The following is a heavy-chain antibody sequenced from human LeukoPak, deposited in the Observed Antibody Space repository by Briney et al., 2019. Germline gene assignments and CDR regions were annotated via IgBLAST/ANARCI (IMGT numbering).Heavy chain of an antibody. D-gene: IGHD5-18*01. V-gene: IGHV4-4*09. CDR1: GGSISSYY. CDR3: ARQWDEHSYGRVYYFDY. CDR2: IYTSGST. Sequence: SETLSLTCTVSGGSISSYYWSWIRQPPGKGLEWIGYIYTSGSTNYNPSLKSRVTISVDTSKNQFSLKLSSVTAADTAVYYCARQWDEHSYGRVYYFDYWGQGTLVTVSS. J-gene: IGHJ4*02.